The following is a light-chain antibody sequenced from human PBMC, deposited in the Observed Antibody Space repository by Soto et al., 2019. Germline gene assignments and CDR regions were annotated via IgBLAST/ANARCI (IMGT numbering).Light chain of an antibody. CDR2: EVS. J-gene: IGLJ1*01. CDR3: SSYTSSSTLP. V-gene: IGLV2-14*01. Sequence: QSALTQPASVSGSPGQSITISCTGTISDVGGYNYVSWYQQHPGKAPKLMIYEVSNRPSGVSNRFSVSKSGNTFSLTISGLQAEDEADYYCSSYTSSSTLPFGTGTKVTVL. CDR1: ISDVGGYNY.